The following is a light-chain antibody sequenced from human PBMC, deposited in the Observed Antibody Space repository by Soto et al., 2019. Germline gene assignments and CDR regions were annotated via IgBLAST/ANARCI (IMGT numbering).Light chain of an antibody. CDR2: GAS. V-gene: IGKV3-15*01. CDR3: QQYNNWSWT. J-gene: IGKJ1*01. CDR1: QSIGSY. Sequence: EIVLTQSPAPLSLSLGERATLSCRASQSIGSYLAWYQHKLGQSPRLLIYGASTRATGIPARFSGSGSGTEFTLTISSLQSEDFAVYYCQQYNNWSWTFGQGTKVDIK.